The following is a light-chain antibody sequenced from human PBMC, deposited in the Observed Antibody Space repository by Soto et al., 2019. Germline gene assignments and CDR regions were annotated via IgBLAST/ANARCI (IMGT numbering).Light chain of an antibody. J-gene: IGLJ1*01. V-gene: IGLV2-14*01. Sequence: QSGLTQPAAVAWSPGQSITISCTGTSSDVGGYNYVSWYRQHPGKAPKLMIYEVSNRPSGFSNRFSGSKSGNTASLTISGLQAEDEADYYCSSYSSSSTLYVFGTGNKSPS. CDR3: SSYSSSSTLYV. CDR2: EVS. CDR1: SSDVGGYNY.